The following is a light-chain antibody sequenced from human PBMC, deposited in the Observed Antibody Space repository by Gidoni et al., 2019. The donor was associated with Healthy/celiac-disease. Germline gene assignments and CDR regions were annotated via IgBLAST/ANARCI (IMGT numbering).Light chain of an antibody. CDR3: QQSYSTPPLT. V-gene: IGKV1-39*01. J-gene: IGKJ4*01. Sequence: DIQMTQSPSSLSASVGDRVTITCRASPSISSYLNWYQQKPGKAPKLLIYAASSLQSGVPSRFSGSGSGTDFTLTINGLQPEDFATYYCQQSYSTPPLTFGGGTKVEIK. CDR2: AAS. CDR1: PSISSY.